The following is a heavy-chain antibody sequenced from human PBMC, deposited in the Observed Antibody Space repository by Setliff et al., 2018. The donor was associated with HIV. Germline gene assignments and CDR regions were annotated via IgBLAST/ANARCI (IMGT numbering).Heavy chain of an antibody. CDR1: GFTFNNNG. Sequence: QAGGSLRLSCAASGFTFNNNGMSWVRQAPGKGLEWVSGISWNSGRIGYADSVKGRFSISRDNAKNSLYLEMNSLRGDDTALYYCAKGNDAFDIWGQGTLVTVSS. J-gene: IGHJ3*02. V-gene: IGHV3-9*01. CDR3: AKGNDAFDI. CDR2: ISWNSGRI.